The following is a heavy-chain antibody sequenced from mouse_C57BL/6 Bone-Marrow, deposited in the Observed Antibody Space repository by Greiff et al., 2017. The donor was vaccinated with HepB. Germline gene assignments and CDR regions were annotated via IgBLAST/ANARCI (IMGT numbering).Heavy chain of an antibody. D-gene: IGHD2-3*01. CDR3: ARRDDGYYVFDY. CDR1: GYTFTDYY. Sequence: EVQLQQSGPELVKPGASVKISCKASGYTFTDYYMNWVKQSHGKGLEWIGDINPNNGGTSYNQKFKGKATLTVDKSSSTAYMELRSLTSEDSAVYYCARRDDGYYVFDYWGQGTTLTVSS. J-gene: IGHJ2*01. CDR2: INPNNGGT. V-gene: IGHV1-26*01.